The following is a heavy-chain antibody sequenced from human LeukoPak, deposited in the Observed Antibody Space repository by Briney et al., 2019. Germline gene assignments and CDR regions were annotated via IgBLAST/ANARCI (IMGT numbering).Heavy chain of an antibody. Sequence: GGSLRLSCSASGFTFTTYGMNWVRQAPGKGLEWVSSITTGISYTYYAASVKGLFTISRDNAKHSVYLEMNRLRVEHTAVYYCARGRYFDLWRRGTVVRVSS. CDR2: ITTGISYT. V-gene: IGHV3-21*01. CDR3: ARGRYFDL. CDR1: GFTFTTYG. J-gene: IGHJ2*01.